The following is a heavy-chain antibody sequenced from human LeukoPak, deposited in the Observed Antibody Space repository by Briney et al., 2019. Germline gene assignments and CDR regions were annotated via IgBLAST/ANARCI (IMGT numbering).Heavy chain of an antibody. J-gene: IGHJ4*02. Sequence: ASVKVSCKASGGTFSSYAISWVRQAPGQGLEWMGGIIPIFGTANYAQKFQGRVTITADESTSTAYMELSSLRAEDTAVYYCAKDPDCTSGVCYYWGQGTLVTVSS. V-gene: IGHV1-69*13. D-gene: IGHD2-8*01. CDR1: GGTFSSYA. CDR3: AKDPDCTSGVCYY. CDR2: IIPIFGTA.